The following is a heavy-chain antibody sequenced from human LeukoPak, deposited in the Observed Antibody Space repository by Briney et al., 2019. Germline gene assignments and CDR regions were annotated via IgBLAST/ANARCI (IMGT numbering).Heavy chain of an antibody. V-gene: IGHV4-61*02. CDR1: GGSISSGSYY. CDR3: ARSSPPLYSSGWYANYYYYYMDV. D-gene: IGHD6-19*01. CDR2: IYTSGST. Sequence: SETLSLTCTVSGGSISSGSYYWSWIRQPAGKGLEWIGRIYTSGSTNYNPSLKSRVTMSVDTSKNQFSLKLSSVTAADTAVYYCARSSPPLYSSGWYANYYYYYMDVWGKGTTVTISS. J-gene: IGHJ6*03.